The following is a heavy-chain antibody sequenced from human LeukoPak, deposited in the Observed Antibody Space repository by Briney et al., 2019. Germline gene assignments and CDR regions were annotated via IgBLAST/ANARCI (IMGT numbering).Heavy chain of an antibody. D-gene: IGHD1-26*01. CDR3: AIFRAFGATTYSGYFDL. Sequence: SETLSLTCTVSGYSISSGYYWGWIRQPPGKGLEWIGNIYHSGSTYYNPSLKGRVTISVDTSKNQFSLKLSSVTAADTAVYYCAIFRAFGATTYSGYFDLWGRGTLVTVSS. V-gene: IGHV4-38-2*02. CDR2: IYHSGST. J-gene: IGHJ2*01. CDR1: GYSISSGYY.